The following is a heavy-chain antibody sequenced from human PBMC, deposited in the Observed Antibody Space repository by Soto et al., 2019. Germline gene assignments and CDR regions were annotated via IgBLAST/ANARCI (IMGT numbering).Heavy chain of an antibody. J-gene: IGHJ4*02. CDR3: ARESTMRGLDY. CDR1: GYTFTTYG. Sequence: GPQVKVSCKASGYTFTTYGISWVRQAPGQGLEWMGWISAYNGKTNSAQKLQGRVTMTTDTSTSTAYMELRTLRSDDTAVYYCARESTMRGLDYWGQGTLVTVSS. D-gene: IGHD5-12*01. CDR2: ISAYNGKT. V-gene: IGHV1-18*01.